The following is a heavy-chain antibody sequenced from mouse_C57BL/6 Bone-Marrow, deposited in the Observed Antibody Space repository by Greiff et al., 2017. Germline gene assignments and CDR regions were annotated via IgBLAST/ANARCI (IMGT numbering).Heavy chain of an antibody. Sequence: QLQQPGAELVRPGTSVKVSCKASGYAFTNYLIEWVKQRPGQGLEWIGVINPGSGGTNYNEKFKGKATLTADKSSSTAYMQLSSLTSEDSAVYFCARPNLGTQLGRDYWGQGTTLTVAS. J-gene: IGHJ2*01. D-gene: IGHD4-1*02. CDR3: ARPNLGTQLGRDY. V-gene: IGHV1-54*01. CDR2: INPGSGGT. CDR1: GYAFTNYL.